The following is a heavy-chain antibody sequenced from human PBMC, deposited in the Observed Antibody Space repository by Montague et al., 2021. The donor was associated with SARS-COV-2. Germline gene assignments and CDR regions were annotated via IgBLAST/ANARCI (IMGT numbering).Heavy chain of an antibody. V-gene: IGHV4-39*01. CDR1: GDSVNNNKNY. CDR2: NYHDGST. D-gene: IGHD3-10*01. CDR3: AHRGGLGAI. Sequence: SETLSLTCTVSGDSVNNNKNYWGWIRQPPGKGLEWIGSNYHDGSTYYNPSLWSRITMSVDTAKNQFSLRLTSVTAADTAAYYCAHRGGLGAIWGQGTLVTVS. J-gene: IGHJ1*01.